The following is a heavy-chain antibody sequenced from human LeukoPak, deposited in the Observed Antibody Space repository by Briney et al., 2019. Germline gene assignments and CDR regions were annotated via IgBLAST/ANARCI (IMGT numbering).Heavy chain of an antibody. CDR3: AREPPEVLWFGGFDY. J-gene: IGHJ4*02. CDR1: GFTFSSYW. Sequence: PGGSLRLSCAASGFTFSSYWMHWVRQAPGKGLVWVSRINSDESSTSYADSVKGRFTISRDNAKNTLYLQMNSLRAEDTAVYYCAREPPEVLWFGGFDYWGQGTLVTVSS. CDR2: INSDESST. V-gene: IGHV3-74*01. D-gene: IGHD3-10*01.